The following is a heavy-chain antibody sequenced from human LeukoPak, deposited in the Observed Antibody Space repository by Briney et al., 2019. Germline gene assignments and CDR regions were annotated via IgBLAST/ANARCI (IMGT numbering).Heavy chain of an antibody. J-gene: IGHJ4*02. Sequence: SQTLSLTCAVSGGSISGGGYSWSWIRQPPGKGLEWIGYIYHSGSTYYNPSLKSRVTISVDRSKNQFSLKLSSVTAADTAVYYCASQYGGIDYWGQGTLVTVSS. V-gene: IGHV4-30-2*01. D-gene: IGHD4-23*01. CDR2: IYHSGST. CDR3: ASQYGGIDY. CDR1: GGSISGGGYS.